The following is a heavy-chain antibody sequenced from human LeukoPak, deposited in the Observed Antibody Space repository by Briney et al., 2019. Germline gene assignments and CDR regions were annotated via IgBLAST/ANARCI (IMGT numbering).Heavy chain of an antibody. CDR3: VRAPRGNRGKGETKDVFDF. D-gene: IGHD3-16*01. CDR2: IGTAADT. J-gene: IGHJ3*01. Sequence: GGSLRLSCAASGFTFYNYDLHWVRQAAGKGLEWVSTIGTAADTFYPDSVKGRFTISRENAKNSLYLQMNSLRVDDTAVYYCVRAPRGNRGKGETKDVFDFGDKGKRVTVS. V-gene: IGHV3-13*01. CDR1: GFTFYNYD.